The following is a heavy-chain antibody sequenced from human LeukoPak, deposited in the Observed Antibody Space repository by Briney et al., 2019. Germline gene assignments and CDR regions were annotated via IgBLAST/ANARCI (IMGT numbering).Heavy chain of an antibody. CDR3: ARDRDYGDYVPI. V-gene: IGHV3-30-3*01. Sequence: GGSLRLSCAASGFTFSSYAMHWVRQAPGKGLEWVAVISYDGSNKYYADSVKGRFTISRDNSKNTLYLQMNSLRAEDTAVYYCARDRDYGDYVPIWGQGTMVTVSS. CDR2: ISYDGSNK. D-gene: IGHD4-17*01. CDR1: GFTFSSYA. J-gene: IGHJ3*02.